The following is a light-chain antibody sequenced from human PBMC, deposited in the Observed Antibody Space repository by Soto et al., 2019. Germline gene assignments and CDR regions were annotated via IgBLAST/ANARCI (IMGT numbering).Light chain of an antibody. V-gene: IGKV1-33*01. CDR1: QDIENF. J-gene: IGKJ5*01. CDR3: QQYGSLPIT. CDR2: DAS. Sequence: DIQMTQSPSSLCASIGDRVTISCQASQDIENFLNWYQQKPGKAPYLLIYDASNLDTGVSSRFSGSGSGRDFSFTITSLQPDDVATYFCQQYGSLPITFGQGTRLDIK.